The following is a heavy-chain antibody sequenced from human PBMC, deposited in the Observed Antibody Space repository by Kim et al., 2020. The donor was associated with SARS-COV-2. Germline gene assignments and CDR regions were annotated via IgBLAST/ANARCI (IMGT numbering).Heavy chain of an antibody. CDR3: ARRRGYCSGGSCYPYYFDY. D-gene: IGHD2-15*01. J-gene: IGHJ4*02. V-gene: IGHV1-18*01. CDR1: GYTFTSYG. CDR2: ISAYNGNT. Sequence: ASVKVSCKASGYTFTSYGISWVRQAPGQGLEWMGWISAYNGNTNYAQKLQGRVTMTTDTSTSTAYMELRSLRSDDTAVYYCARRRGYCSGGSCYPYYFDYWGQGTLVTVSS.